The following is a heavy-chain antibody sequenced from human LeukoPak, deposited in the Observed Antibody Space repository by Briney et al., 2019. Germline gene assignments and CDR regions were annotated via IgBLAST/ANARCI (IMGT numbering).Heavy chain of an antibody. V-gene: IGHV3-7*01. CDR2: IKEDGSEE. J-gene: IGHJ4*02. D-gene: IGHD1-20*01. Sequence: GGSLRLSCAASGFTFSNYWMNWIRQAPGKGLEWVANIKEDGSEEYYVDPVKGRFTISRDNAKNSLYLQMNSLRAEDTAVYYCARSPYDWNYGDYWGQGTLVTVSS. CDR1: GFTFSNYW. CDR3: ARSPYDWNYGDY.